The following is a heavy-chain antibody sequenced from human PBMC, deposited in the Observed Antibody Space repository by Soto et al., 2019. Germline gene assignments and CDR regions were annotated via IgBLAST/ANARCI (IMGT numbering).Heavy chain of an antibody. D-gene: IGHD2-2*01. V-gene: IGHV3-30*18. Sequence: GGSLRLSCATSGFTFSRYDMHWVRQVTGKGLEWAAAISYDEIDKKYASSVKGRFTVSRDNVKNTLSLQMNSLRPEDTAVYYCAKDSGYQLPDNYFYYGLDVWGQGTTVTVSS. CDR2: ISYDEIDK. CDR1: GFTFSRYD. J-gene: IGHJ6*02. CDR3: AKDSGYQLPDNYFYYGLDV.